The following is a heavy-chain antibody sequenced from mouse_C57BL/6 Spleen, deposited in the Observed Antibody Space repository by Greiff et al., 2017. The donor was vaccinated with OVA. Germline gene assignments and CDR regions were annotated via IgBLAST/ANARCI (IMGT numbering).Heavy chain of an antibody. V-gene: IGHV1-81*01. J-gene: IGHJ2*01. Sequence: VQLQQSGAELARPGASVKLSCKASGYTFTSYGISWVKQRTGQGLEWIGEIYPRSGNTYYNEKFKGKATLPADKSSSTAYMELRSLTSEDSAVYFCARERLGPFDYWGQGTTLTVSS. CDR2: IYPRSGNT. CDR1: GYTFTSYG. CDR3: ARERLGPFDY. D-gene: IGHD4-1*01.